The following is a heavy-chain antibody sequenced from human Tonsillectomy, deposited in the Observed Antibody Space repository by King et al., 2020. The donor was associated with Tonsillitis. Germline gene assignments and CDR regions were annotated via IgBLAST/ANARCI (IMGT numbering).Heavy chain of an antibody. CDR3: GRVPLEDHVWAPNWFDP. V-gene: IGHV1-69*18. Sequence: VQLVESGAEVKKPGSSVKVSCKASGGTTSSYAISWVRQAPGQGLEWMGRVIPMFGTADYAQKFQGRVTITADQSTRTAYMELSSLGSEDTAVYYCGRVPLEDHVWAPNWFDPWGQGTLVTVSS. CDR2: VIPMFGTA. J-gene: IGHJ5*02. CDR1: GGTTSSYA. D-gene: IGHD3-16*01.